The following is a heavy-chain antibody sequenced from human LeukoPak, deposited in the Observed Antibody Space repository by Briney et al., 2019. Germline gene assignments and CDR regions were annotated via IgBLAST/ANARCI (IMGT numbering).Heavy chain of an antibody. D-gene: IGHD7-27*01. CDR2: INGDASST. CDR3: ARAAGDRIGYFDL. J-gene: IGHJ2*01. Sequence: PGESLRLSCAGSGFTFNTYWMHWVRQAPGKGLVWVSRINGDASSTNYADSVKGRFTISRDNAKNTLYLQMDNLRAEDTAVYYCARAAGDRIGYFDLWGRGTQVTVSS. V-gene: IGHV3-74*01. CDR1: GFTFNTYW.